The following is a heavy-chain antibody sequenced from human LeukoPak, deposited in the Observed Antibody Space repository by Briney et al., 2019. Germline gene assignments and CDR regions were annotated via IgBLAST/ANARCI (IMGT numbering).Heavy chain of an antibody. CDR1: GGSISSGGYS. D-gene: IGHD4-23*01. CDR3: ARRIDYGGPYFDY. V-gene: IGHV4-30-2*01. CDR2: IYHSGST. Sequence: SETLSLTCAVSGGSISSGGYSWGWIRQPPGTGLEWIGYIYHSGSTYYSPSLKSRVTISVDRSKNQFSLKLSSVTAADTAVYYCARRIDYGGPYFDYWGQGTLVTVSS. J-gene: IGHJ4*02.